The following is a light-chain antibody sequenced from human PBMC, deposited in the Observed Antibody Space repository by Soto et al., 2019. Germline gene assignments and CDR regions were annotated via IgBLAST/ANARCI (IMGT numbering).Light chain of an antibody. J-gene: IGKJ1*01. CDR1: QSVSTN. V-gene: IGKV3-15*01. CDR3: QQYHKWPRT. Sequence: EIVMTQSPATLSVSPGERATLSCRASQSVSTNLACYQQKPGQAPRLLIHGASTRATNIPARFSGRGSGTEFTLTISSLQSEDCAVYYCQQYHKWPRTFGQGNKGEIK. CDR2: GAS.